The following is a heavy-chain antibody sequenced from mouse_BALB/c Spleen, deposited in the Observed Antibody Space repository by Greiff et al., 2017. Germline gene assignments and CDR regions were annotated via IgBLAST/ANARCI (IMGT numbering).Heavy chain of an antibody. V-gene: IGHV10-1*02. CDR2: IRSKSNNYAT. Sequence: EVKLMESGGGLVQPKGSLKLSCAASGFTFNTYAMNWVRQAPGKGLEWVARIRSKSNNYATYYADSVKDRFTISRDDSQSMLYLQMNNLKTEDTAMYYCVRQGDGLMDYWGQGTSVTVSS. CDR3: VRQGDGLMDY. J-gene: IGHJ4*01. CDR1: GFTFNTYA. D-gene: IGHD2-3*01.